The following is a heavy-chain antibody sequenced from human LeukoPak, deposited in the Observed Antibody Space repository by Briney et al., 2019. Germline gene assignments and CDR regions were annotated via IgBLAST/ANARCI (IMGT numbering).Heavy chain of an antibody. J-gene: IGHJ4*02. CDR1: GLTFSDYW. Sequence: GGSLRLSCATSGLTFSDYWMHWVRQAPGRGLEWVANIKQDGSEIYYVDSVKGRFTITRDNAKNSLSLQMNSLRAEDTAVYYCVRNLAVAGTCFDSWGQGTLVTVSS. D-gene: IGHD6-19*01. V-gene: IGHV3-7*03. CDR3: VRNLAVAGTCFDS. CDR2: IKQDGSEI.